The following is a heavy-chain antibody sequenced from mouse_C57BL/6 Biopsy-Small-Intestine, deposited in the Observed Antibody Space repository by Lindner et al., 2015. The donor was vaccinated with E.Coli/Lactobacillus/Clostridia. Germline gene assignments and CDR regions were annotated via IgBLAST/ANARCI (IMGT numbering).Heavy chain of an antibody. V-gene: IGHV1-85*01. D-gene: IGHD2-3*01. CDR2: IYPRDGST. Sequence: VQLQESGAELVKPGASVKISCQASGYAFSSYWMNWVKQRPGQGLEWIGWIYPRDGSTKYNEKFKGKATLTVDTSSSTAYMELHSLTSEDSAVYFCARDGYSDYWGQGTTLTVSS. CDR3: ARDGYSDY. CDR1: GYAFSSYW. J-gene: IGHJ2*01.